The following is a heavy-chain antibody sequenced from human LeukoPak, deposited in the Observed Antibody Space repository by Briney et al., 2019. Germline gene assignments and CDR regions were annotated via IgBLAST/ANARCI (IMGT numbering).Heavy chain of an antibody. J-gene: IGHJ1*01. CDR2: IYYSGST. D-gene: IGHD3-16*01. CDR3: ARSSSYGAARGGRLAEYFQH. CDR1: GGSISSSSYY. Sequence: KPSETLSLTCTVSGGSISSSSYYWGWIRQPPGKGLEWIGSIYYSGSTYYNPSLKSRVTISVDTSKNQFSLKLSSVTAADTAVYYCARSSSYGAARGGRLAEYFQHWGQGTLVTVSS. V-gene: IGHV4-39*01.